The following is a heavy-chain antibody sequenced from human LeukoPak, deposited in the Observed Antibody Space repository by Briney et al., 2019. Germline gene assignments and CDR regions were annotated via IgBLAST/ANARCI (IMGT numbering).Heavy chain of an antibody. D-gene: IGHD3-10*01. CDR2: IYTSGST. J-gene: IGHJ3*02. V-gene: IGHV4-4*07. CDR3: ARERELTMVRGVEDAFDI. CDR1: GGSISSYY. Sequence: SETLSLTCTVSGGSISSYYWSWIRQPAGKGLEWIGRIYTSGSTNYNPTLKSRVTMSVDTSKNQFSLKLSSVTAADTAVYYCARERELTMVRGVEDAFDIWGQGTMVTDSS.